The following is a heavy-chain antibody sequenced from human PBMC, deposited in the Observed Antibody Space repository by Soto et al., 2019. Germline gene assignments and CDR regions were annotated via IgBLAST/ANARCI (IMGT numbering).Heavy chain of an antibody. V-gene: IGHV1-18*01. CDR3: ARGGQYRYIDY. CDR2: ISPYNGDT. CDR1: GYTFTLFG. Sequence: QVQLVQSGAEVKKPGASVKVSCTTSGYTFTLFGITWVRQAPGQGLAWMGWISPYNGDTKYAEKLEGRVTLTTDTATDTAYMELTSLTSDDTAEYYRARGGQYRYIDYWGQGTLVTVSS. J-gene: IGHJ4*02. D-gene: IGHD2-2*02.